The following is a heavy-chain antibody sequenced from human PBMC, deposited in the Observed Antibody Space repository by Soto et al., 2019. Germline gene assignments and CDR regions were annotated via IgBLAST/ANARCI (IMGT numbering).Heavy chain of an antibody. D-gene: IGHD3-10*02. CDR1: GGSISSGAYY. CDR2: IYSSGST. CDR3: ARDHHADYVDY. Sequence: QVQLQESGPGLVKPSQTLSLTCTVSGGSISSGAYYWNWIRQHSGKGLEWIGYIYSSGSTYYSPSLKSRLTILVDTSKNQFSLTLSSVTAADTAVYYCARDHHADYVDYWGQGTLVTVSP. J-gene: IGHJ4*02. V-gene: IGHV4-31*03.